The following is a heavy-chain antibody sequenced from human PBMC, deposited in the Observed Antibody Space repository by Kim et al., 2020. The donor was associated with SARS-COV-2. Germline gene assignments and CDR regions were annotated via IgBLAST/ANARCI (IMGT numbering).Heavy chain of an antibody. J-gene: IGHJ4*02. CDR2: IHHSGST. D-gene: IGHD2-2*01. CDR3: ASERGKSIVVIPAAMSGGRFDD. CDR1: GGSFSGYY. Sequence: SETLSLTCAVYGGSFSGYYWSWIRQPPGKGLEWIGEIHHSGSTNYNPSPKSRATISVHTTKNQFSLKLSSVTAADTAVYYCASERGKSIVVIPAAMSGGRFDDWGQGTLVTVSS. V-gene: IGHV4-34*01.